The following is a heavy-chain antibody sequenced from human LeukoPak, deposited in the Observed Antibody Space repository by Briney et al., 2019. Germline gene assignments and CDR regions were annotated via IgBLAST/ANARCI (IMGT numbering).Heavy chain of an antibody. CDR1: GGSISSGGYY. CDR2: IDYSRNT. V-gene: IGHV4-31*03. D-gene: IGHD4-17*01. CDR3: ASPSDYATDY. J-gene: IGHJ4*02. Sequence: SQTLSLTCTVSGGSISSGGYYWSWIRQHPGKGLEVIGYIDYSRNTYYNPSLRSRVTISIDTSKNQFSLKLSSVTAAATAVYYCASPSDYATDYWGQGTLVTVSS.